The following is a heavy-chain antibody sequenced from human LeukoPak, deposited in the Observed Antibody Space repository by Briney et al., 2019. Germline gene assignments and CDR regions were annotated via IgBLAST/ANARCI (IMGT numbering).Heavy chain of an antibody. CDR1: GGSISSGGYY. CDR3: ARESRDDDWFDP. Sequence: SQTLSLTCTVSGGSISSGGYYWSWIRQPPGKGLEWIGYIYHSGSTYYNLSLKSRVTISVDRSKNQFSLKLSSVTAADTAVYYCARESRDDDWFDPWGQGILVTVSS. CDR2: IYHSGST. D-gene: IGHD5-24*01. V-gene: IGHV4-30-2*01. J-gene: IGHJ5*02.